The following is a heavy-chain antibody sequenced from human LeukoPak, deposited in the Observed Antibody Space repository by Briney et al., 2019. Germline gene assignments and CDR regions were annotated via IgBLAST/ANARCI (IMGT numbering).Heavy chain of an antibody. CDR3: ARDRLQLQS. CDR2: IYYTGNT. V-gene: IGHV4-59*01. D-gene: IGHD5-24*01. Sequence: SETLSLTCTVSGGSISSFYWSWIRQSPGKELEWIGYIYYTGNTNYDPSLKSRVTISVDTSKNQFSLKLSSVTAADTAVYYCARDRLQLQSWGQGTLVTVSS. J-gene: IGHJ5*02. CDR1: GGSISSFY.